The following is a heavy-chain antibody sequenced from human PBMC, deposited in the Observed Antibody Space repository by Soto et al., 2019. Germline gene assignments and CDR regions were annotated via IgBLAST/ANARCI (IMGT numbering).Heavy chain of an antibody. CDR2: ISGSGGNT. V-gene: IGHV3-23*01. J-gene: IGHJ6*02. Sequence: GGSLILSCAASGFTFSPYAMTWVRQAPGKGLEWVSSISGSGGNTNYADSVKGRFTVSRDNSKRTLSLQMNSLTEEDTAIYYCAKGLRRLLRTQYYYGLEVWGRGTTVTVSS. D-gene: IGHD3-16*01. CDR3: AKGLRRLLRTQYYYGLEV. CDR1: GFTFSPYA.